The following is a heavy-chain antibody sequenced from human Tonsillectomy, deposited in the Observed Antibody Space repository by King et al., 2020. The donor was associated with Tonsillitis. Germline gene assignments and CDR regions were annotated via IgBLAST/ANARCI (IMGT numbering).Heavy chain of an antibody. V-gene: IGHV4-30-2*01. CDR2: IYHSGSA. J-gene: IGHJ3*02. CDR1: GGSFSSGDYP. D-gene: IGHD1-7*01. CDR3: ARGELRDAFHT. Sequence: QLQESGSGLVKTSQTLSLTCAVSGGSFSSGDYPWSWIRQPPGKGLEWIGYIYHSGSAYYNPSLKSRVTISLDRSKNQFSLKLSSVTAADTAVYYCARGELRDAFHTWGQGTMVTVSS.